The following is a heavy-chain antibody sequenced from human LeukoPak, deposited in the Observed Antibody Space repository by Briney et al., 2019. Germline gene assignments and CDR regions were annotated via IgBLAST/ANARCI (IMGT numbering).Heavy chain of an antibody. J-gene: IGHJ4*02. V-gene: IGHV3-21*01. Sequence: GGSLRLSCAASGFTFSSYSMNWVRQAPGKGLEWVSSISSSSSYIYYADSVKGRFTISRDNAKNSLYLQMNSLRAEDTAVYYCARDVNPTVTTMSDYWGQGTLVTVSS. CDR3: ARDVNPTVTTMSDY. CDR1: GFTFSSYS. CDR2: ISSSSSYI. D-gene: IGHD4-17*01.